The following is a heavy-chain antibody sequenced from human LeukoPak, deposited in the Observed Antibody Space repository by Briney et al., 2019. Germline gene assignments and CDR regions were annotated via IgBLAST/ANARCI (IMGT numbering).Heavy chain of an antibody. Sequence: ASVKVSCNVSGYTFTSYYMHWMRQAPGQGLEWMGIINPSGGSTSYAQKFQGRVTMTRDTSTSTVYMELSSLRSEDTAVYYCARDLDCSGGGCYSDYFDYWGQGTLVTVSS. CDR3: ARDLDCSGGGCYSDYFDY. CDR2: INPSGGST. D-gene: IGHD2-15*01. CDR1: GYTFTSYY. V-gene: IGHV1-46*01. J-gene: IGHJ4*02.